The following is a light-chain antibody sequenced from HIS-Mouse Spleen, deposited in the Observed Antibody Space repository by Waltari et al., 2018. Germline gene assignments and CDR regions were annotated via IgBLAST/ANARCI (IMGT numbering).Light chain of an antibody. CDR1: ALPTKY. CDR3: YSTDSSDNHRV. CDR2: EDS. V-gene: IGLV3-10*01. Sequence: SYELTQPPSVSVSPGQTARIPCSGDALPTKYAYWYQQKSGQAPVLVIYEDSKRPSGIPERFSGSSSGTMATLTISGAQVEDEADYYCYSTDSSDNHRVFGGGTKLTVL. J-gene: IGLJ2*01.